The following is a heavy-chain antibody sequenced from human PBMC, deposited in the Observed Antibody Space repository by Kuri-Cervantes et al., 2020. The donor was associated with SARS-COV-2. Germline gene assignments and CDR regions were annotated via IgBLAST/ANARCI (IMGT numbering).Heavy chain of an antibody. CDR2: VNHSGST. V-gene: IGHV4-34*01. J-gene: IGHJ6*02. D-gene: IGHD2-15*01. CDR1: GGSISSYY. CDR3: ARGGYCSGGSCYGDHYYYYYGMDV. Sequence: SETLSLTCTVSGGSISSYYWSWIRQPPGKGLEWIGEVNHSGSTNYNPSLKSRVTISVDTSKNQFSLKLSSVTAADTAVYYCARGGYCSGGSCYGDHYYYYYGMDVWGQGTTVTVSS.